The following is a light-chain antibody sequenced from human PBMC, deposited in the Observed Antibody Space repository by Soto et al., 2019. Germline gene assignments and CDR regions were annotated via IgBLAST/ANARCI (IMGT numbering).Light chain of an antibody. J-gene: IGKJ1*01. V-gene: IGKV1-39*01. Sequence: DIQMTQSPSSLSASIGDRVTITSRASQGISTYLNWYQQKPGKAPKLLIYAASSLQSGVPSRFSGSGSETDFTLTISSLQPEDFATYYCQQSYNTPPTFGQGTKVDI. CDR1: QGISTY. CDR2: AAS. CDR3: QQSYNTPPT.